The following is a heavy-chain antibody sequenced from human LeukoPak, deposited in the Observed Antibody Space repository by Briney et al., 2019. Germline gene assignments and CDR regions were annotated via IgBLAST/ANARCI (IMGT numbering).Heavy chain of an antibody. Sequence: GGSLRLSCAASGLTFSDSYMSWIRQAPGKGLEWISYISGSGSRIYYADSVMGRFTISRDNAKKSLYLQMNSLRAEDTAVYYCARDARNFDYWGQGTLVTVSS. CDR1: GLTFSDSY. J-gene: IGHJ4*02. CDR3: ARDARNFDY. CDR2: ISGSGSRI. V-gene: IGHV3-11*01.